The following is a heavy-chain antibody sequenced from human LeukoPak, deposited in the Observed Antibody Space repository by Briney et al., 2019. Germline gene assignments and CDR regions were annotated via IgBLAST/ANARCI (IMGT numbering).Heavy chain of an antibody. J-gene: IGHJ5*02. D-gene: IGHD2-2*01. CDR2: IYPSDSDT. Sequence: GESLKISCKGSGYSFTTHWIGWVRQMPGKGLEWMGIIYPSDSDTRYSPSFQGQVTISADKSNSTAYLQWSSLKASDTAMYCCARRGCSSSTCSADSWFDPWGQGTQVTVSP. CDR1: GYSFTTHW. V-gene: IGHV5-51*01. CDR3: ARRGCSSSTCSADSWFDP.